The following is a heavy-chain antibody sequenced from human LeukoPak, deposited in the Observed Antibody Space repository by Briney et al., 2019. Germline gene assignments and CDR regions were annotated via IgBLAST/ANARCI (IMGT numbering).Heavy chain of an antibody. CDR3: ARDLDVGATSPWFDP. CDR1: GFTFSSYS. Sequence: GGSLRLSCAASGFTFSSYSMNWVRQAPGKGLEWVSSISSSSSYIYYADSVKGRFTISRDNAKNSLYLQMNSLRAEDTAVYYCARDLDVGATSPWFDPWGQGTLVTVSS. V-gene: IGHV3-21*01. D-gene: IGHD1-26*01. J-gene: IGHJ5*02. CDR2: ISSSSSYI.